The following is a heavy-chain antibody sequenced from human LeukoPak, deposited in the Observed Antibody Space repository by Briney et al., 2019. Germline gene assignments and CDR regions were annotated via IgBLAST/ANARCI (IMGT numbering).Heavy chain of an antibody. V-gene: IGHV4-39*01. J-gene: IGHJ4*02. Sequence: PSETLSLTCTVSGGSISSSSYYCGWIRQPPGKGLEWIGTIYYSGSTYYSPSLKSRVTISVDTSNNQFSLKLSSVTAADTALYYCSTSRGTSYYFDYWGLGTLVTVSS. CDR1: GGSISSSSYY. D-gene: IGHD1-26*01. CDR3: STSRGTSYYFDY. CDR2: IYYSGST.